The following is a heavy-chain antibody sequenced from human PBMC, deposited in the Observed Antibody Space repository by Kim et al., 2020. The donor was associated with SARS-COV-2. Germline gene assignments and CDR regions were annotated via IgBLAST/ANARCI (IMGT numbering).Heavy chain of an antibody. CDR3: AGGFRRHRIVVVVAVTSYYVDY. Sequence: ASVKVSCKASGYTFTNYDINWVRQATGQGLEWMGWMNPNSGNTGYAQKFQGRVTMTRNTSISTAYMELSSLRSEDTAVYYCAGGFRRHRIVVVVAVTSYYVDYWGQGTLVTVSS. CDR1: GYTFTNYD. D-gene: IGHD2-15*01. CDR2: MNPNSGNT. J-gene: IGHJ4*02. V-gene: IGHV1-8*01.